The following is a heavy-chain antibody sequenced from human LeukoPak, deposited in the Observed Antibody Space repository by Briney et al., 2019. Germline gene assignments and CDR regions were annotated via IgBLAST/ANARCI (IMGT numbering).Heavy chain of an antibody. CDR2: ISSSSSYI. V-gene: IGHV3-21*01. J-gene: IGHJ4*02. CDR1: GFTFSSYS. D-gene: IGHD3-10*01. Sequence: GGSLRLSCAASGFTFSSYSMNWVREAPGQGLEWVSSISSSSSYIYYADSVKGRFTISRDNAKNSLYLQMNSLRAEDTAVYYCARDLFGYVDYWGQGTLVTVSS. CDR3: ARDLFGYVDY.